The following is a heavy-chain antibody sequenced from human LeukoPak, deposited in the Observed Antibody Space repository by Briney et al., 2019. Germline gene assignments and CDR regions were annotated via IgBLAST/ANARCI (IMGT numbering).Heavy chain of an antibody. CDR1: GFNFSAYS. CDR3: AKEYYVLLVYALGGSFDY. Sequence: GGSLRLSCAASGFNFSAYSMNWVRQAPGKGLEWVSTISGNGRSTYYGDSVKGRFTISRDNSKNTLSLQMNSLRAEDTAVYYCAKEYYVLLVYALGGSFDYWGRGTLVTVSS. V-gene: IGHV3-23*01. CDR2: ISGNGRST. J-gene: IGHJ4*02. D-gene: IGHD2-8*02.